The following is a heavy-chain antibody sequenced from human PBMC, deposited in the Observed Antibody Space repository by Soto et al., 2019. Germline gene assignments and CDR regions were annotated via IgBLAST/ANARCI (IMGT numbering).Heavy chain of an antibody. CDR1: GGSISSYY. V-gene: IGHV4-59*01. CDR2: IYYSGST. Sequence: PSETLSLTCTVSGGSISSYYWSWIRQPPGKGLGWIGYIYYSGSTNYNPSLKSRVTISVDTSKNQFSLKLSSVTAADTAVYYCARAGYCSGGSCYEAHNWFDPWGQGTLVTVSS. J-gene: IGHJ5*02. CDR3: ARAGYCSGGSCYEAHNWFDP. D-gene: IGHD2-15*01.